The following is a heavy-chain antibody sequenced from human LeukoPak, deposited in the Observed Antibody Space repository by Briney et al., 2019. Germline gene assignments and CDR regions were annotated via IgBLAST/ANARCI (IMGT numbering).Heavy chain of an antibody. CDR3: AKGHSSVEDAFDI. D-gene: IGHD4-23*01. CDR2: IYKDERT. J-gene: IGHJ3*02. Sequence: GGSLRLSCAASGITVSNSYMSWVRQAPGKGLEWVSVIYKDERTYYADSVKGRFTISRDNSKNTLYLQMNSLRAEDTAVYYCAKGHSSVEDAFDIWGQGTMVTVSS. V-gene: IGHV3-53*01. CDR1: GITVSNSY.